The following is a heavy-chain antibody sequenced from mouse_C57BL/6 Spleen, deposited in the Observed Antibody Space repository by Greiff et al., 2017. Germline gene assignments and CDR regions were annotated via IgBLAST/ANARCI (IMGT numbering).Heavy chain of an antibody. CDR1: GYTFTSYG. CDR3: ARKDGYYPSFDY. Sequence: VQLQQSGAELARPGASVKLSCKASGYTFTSYGISWVKQRTGQGLEWIGEIYPRSGNTYYNEKFKGKATLTRDKSSSTAYMELRSLTSEDSAVYFCARKDGYYPSFDYWGQGTTLTVSS. J-gene: IGHJ2*01. D-gene: IGHD2-3*01. V-gene: IGHV1-81*01. CDR2: IYPRSGNT.